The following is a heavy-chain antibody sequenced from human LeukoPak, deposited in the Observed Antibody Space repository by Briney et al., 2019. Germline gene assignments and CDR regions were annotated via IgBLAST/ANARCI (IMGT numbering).Heavy chain of an antibody. CDR2: INWNGGST. D-gene: IGHD6-19*01. CDR3: ARPLEYSSGWGYFQH. CDR1: GFSFDDYG. V-gene: IGHV3-20*04. Sequence: GGSLRLSCAASGFSFDDYGMSWVRQAPGKGLEWVSGINWNGGSTGYADSVKGRFTISRDNAKNSLYLQMNSLRAEDTAVYYCARPLEYSSGWGYFQHWGQGTLVTVSS. J-gene: IGHJ1*01.